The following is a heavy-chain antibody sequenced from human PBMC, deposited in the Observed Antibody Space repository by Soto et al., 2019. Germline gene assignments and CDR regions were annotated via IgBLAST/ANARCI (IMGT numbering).Heavy chain of an antibody. D-gene: IGHD3-3*01. J-gene: IGHJ4*02. CDR1: GYTFTSYG. CDR3: ARGVDFWSGYYWVSIGF. Sequence: ASVKVSCKASGYTFTSYGISWVRQAPGQGLEWMGWISAYNGNTNYAQKLQGRVTMTTDTSTSTAYMELRSLRSDDTAVYYCARGVDFWSGYYWVSIGFWGQGTLVTVSS. V-gene: IGHV1-18*01. CDR2: ISAYNGNT.